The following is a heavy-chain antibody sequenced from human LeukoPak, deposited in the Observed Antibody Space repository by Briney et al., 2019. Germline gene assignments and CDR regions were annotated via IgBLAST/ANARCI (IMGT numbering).Heavy chain of an antibody. V-gene: IGHV3-23*01. J-gene: IGHJ4*02. CDR2: ISGSGGST. Sequence: PGGSLRLSCAASGFTFSSYAMSWVRQAPGKGLEWVSAISGSGGSTYYADSVKGRFTISRDNSKNTLSLQMNSLRAEDTAVYYCARDFLGLLSYSDYPKYYFDHWGQGTLVTVSS. D-gene: IGHD4-11*01. CDR3: ARDFLGLLSYSDYPKYYFDH. CDR1: GFTFSSYA.